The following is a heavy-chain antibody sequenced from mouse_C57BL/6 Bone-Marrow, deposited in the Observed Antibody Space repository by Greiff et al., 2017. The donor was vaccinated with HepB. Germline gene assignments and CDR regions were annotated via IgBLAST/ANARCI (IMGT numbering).Heavy chain of an antibody. V-gene: IGHV5-6*01. Sequence: EVQGVESGGDLVKPGGSLKLSCAASGFTFSSYGMSWVRQTPDKRLEWVGTISSGGSYTYYPDSVKGRFTISRDNAKNTPYLQMSSLRTEDTAMYDCARHEDYWGQGTTLTVSS. CDR3: ARHEDY. CDR2: ISSGGSYT. CDR1: GFTFSSYG. J-gene: IGHJ2*01.